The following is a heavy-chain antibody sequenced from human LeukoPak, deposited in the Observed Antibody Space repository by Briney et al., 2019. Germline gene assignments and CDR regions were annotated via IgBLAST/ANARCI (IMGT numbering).Heavy chain of an antibody. D-gene: IGHD6-19*01. CDR1: GYSISSGYY. CDR2: IYHSGST. V-gene: IGHV4-38-2*02. CDR3: AGGYSSGQCYY. J-gene: IGHJ4*02. Sequence: SETLSLTCTVSGYSISSGYYWGWIRQPPGKGLEWIGSIYHSGSTYYNPSLKSRVTISVDTSKNQFSLKLSSVTAADTAVYYCAGGYSSGQCYYWGQGTLVTVSS.